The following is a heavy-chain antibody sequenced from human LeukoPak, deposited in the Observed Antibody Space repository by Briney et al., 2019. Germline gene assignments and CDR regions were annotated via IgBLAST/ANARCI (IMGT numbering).Heavy chain of an antibody. CDR2: ISSSSSYI. V-gene: IGHV3-21*01. D-gene: IGHD3-10*01. Sequence: GGSLRLSCAASGFTFSSYSMNWVRQAPGKGLEWVSSISSSSSYIYYTDSVKGRFTISRDKARNSLYLQMNSLRAEDTAVYYCARDSLLWFGELLSDNCYMDVWGKGTTVTVSS. CDR3: ARDSLLWFGELLSDNCYMDV. CDR1: GFTFSSYS. J-gene: IGHJ6*03.